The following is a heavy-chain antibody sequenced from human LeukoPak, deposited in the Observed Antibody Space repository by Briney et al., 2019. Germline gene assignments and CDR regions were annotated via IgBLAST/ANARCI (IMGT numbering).Heavy chain of an antibody. CDR2: INHSGST. Sequence: SETLSLTCAVYGGSFSGYYWSWIRQPPGKGLEWIGEINHSGSTNYNPSLKSRVTISVDTSKNQFSLKLSSVTAADTAVYYCARHLTVGPPSPKSYYGSGSYYIKDAFDIWGQGTMVTVSS. V-gene: IGHV4-34*01. J-gene: IGHJ3*02. D-gene: IGHD3-10*01. CDR1: GGSFSGYY. CDR3: ARHLTVGPPSPKSYYGSGSYYIKDAFDI.